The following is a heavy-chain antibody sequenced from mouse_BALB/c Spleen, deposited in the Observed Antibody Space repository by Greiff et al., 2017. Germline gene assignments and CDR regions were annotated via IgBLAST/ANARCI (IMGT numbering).Heavy chain of an antibody. Sequence: VQLQQSGPGLVAPSQSLSITCTVSGFSLTSYGVHWVRQPPGKGLEWLGVIWAGGSTNYNSALMSRLSISKDNSKSQVFLKMNSLQTDDTAMYYCATYGNYGEYYAMDYWGQGTSVTVSS. CDR1: GFSLTSYG. D-gene: IGHD2-1*01. J-gene: IGHJ4*01. V-gene: IGHV2-9*02. CDR2: IWAGGST. CDR3: ATYGNYGEYYAMDY.